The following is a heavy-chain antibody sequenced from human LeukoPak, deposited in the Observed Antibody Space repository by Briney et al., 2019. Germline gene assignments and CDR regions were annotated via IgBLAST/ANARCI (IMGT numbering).Heavy chain of an antibody. CDR2: ISGDDGST. Sequence: GGSLRLSCAASGFTFDDYAMHWVRQAPGKGLEWVSLISGDDGSTYYADCVKGRFTISRDNSKNSLYLQMNSLRTEDTALYYCAKDRRTYYYYYMDVWGKGTTVTVSS. V-gene: IGHV3-43*02. J-gene: IGHJ6*03. CDR3: AKDRRTYYYYYMDV. CDR1: GFTFDDYA.